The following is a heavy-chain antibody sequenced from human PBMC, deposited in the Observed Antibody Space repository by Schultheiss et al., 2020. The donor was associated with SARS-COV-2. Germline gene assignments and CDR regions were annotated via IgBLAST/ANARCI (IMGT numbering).Heavy chain of an antibody. J-gene: IGHJ6*02. Sequence: SQTLSLTCAVSGGSISSGGYSWSWIRQPPGKGLVWIGYIYHSGSTYYNPSLKSRVTISVDRSKNQFSLKLSSVTAADTAVYYCARKRGIAGVYYYYGMDVWGQGTTVTVSS. CDR2: IYHSGST. D-gene: IGHD1-26*01. CDR1: GGSISSGGYS. CDR3: ARKRGIAGVYYYYGMDV. V-gene: IGHV4-30-2*01.